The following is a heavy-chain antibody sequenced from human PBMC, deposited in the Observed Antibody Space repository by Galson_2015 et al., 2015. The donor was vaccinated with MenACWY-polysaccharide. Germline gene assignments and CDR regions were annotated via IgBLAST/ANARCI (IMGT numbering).Heavy chain of an antibody. J-gene: IGHJ6*02. Sequence: SLRLSCAASGLTVSNNYMSWVRQAPGKGLEWISILYGGGTTYYVDSVKGRFTISRDNSKNTLYLQMNSLRVEDTAVYYCVRKNIINYYAMDVWGQGTTVTVSS. CDR2: LYGGGTT. D-gene: IGHD2/OR15-2a*01. CDR1: GLTVSNNY. CDR3: VRKNIINYYAMDV. V-gene: IGHV3-53*01.